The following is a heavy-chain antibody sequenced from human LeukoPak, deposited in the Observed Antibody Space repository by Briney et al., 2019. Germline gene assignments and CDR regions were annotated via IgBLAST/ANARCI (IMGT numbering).Heavy chain of an antibody. J-gene: IGHJ4*02. CDR1: VYSFTYW. CDR3: ARLGAAGGDY. Sequence: GESLKISCKGSVYSFTYWIGWVRQMPGKGLEWMGIIYSGDSHTKYSPSFQGQVTISADKSISTAYLQWSSLKASDTAMYYCARLGAAGGDYWGQGTLVTVSS. D-gene: IGHD6-13*01. CDR2: IYSGDSHT. V-gene: IGHV5-51*01.